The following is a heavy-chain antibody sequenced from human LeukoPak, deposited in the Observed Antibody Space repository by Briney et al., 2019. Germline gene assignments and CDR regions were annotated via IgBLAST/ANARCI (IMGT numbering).Heavy chain of an antibody. CDR3: ARSSSRYYYYFEY. D-gene: IGHD3-22*01. V-gene: IGHV4-31*03. J-gene: IGHJ4*02. CDR1: SGSISSGAYY. CDR2: IYYIGST. Sequence: SQTLSLTCTVSSGSISSGAYYWSWIRQHPGMGLEWIGYIYYIGSTYYNPSLKSRVTISVDTSKNQFSLKLSSVTAADTAMYYCARSSSRYYYYFEYWGQGTLVTVSS.